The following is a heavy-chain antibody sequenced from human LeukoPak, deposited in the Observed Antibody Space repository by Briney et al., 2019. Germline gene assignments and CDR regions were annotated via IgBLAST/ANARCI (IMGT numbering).Heavy chain of an antibody. V-gene: IGHV4-31*03. CDR1: GGSISSGGYY. CDR3: ARFPVYYYYMDV. J-gene: IGHJ6*03. CDR2: IYHSGNT. Sequence: SETLSLTCTVSGGSISSGGYYWIWIRQHPGKGLEWIGYIYHSGNTDYNPSLKSRVTISVDTSKNQFSLELSSVTAADTAVYYCARFPVYYYYMDVWGKGTTVTVSS.